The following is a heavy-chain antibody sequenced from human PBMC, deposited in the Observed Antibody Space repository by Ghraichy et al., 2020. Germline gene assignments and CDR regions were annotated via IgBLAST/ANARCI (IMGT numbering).Heavy chain of an antibody. CDR2: THFTGTT. Sequence: GTLSLTCAVSGDSITSSNWWTWVRQPPGKGLEWIGETHFTGTTYYNPSLKSRVTISVDQSNNQFSLMLSSLTAADTAVYYCATWRPDRRYPQAYWGQVILVSVSS. CDR3: ATWRPDRRYPQAY. CDR1: GDSITSSNW. J-gene: IGHJ4*02. D-gene: IGHD1-1*01. V-gene: IGHV4-4*02.